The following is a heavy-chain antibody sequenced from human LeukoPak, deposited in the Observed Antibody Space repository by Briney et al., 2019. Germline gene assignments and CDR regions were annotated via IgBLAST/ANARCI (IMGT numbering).Heavy chain of an antibody. CDR3: AKHRYYYGSGSPNYFDY. CDR1: GFTFSSYG. J-gene: IGHJ4*02. D-gene: IGHD3-10*01. CDR2: ARYDGSNK. V-gene: IGHV3-30*02. Sequence: GGSLRLSCAASGFTFSSYGMHCVRQAPGKGLEWVAFARYDGSNKYYADSVKGRFAISRDNSQNTLYLQMNSLRAEDTAVYYCAKHRYYYGSGSPNYFDYWGQGTLVTVSS.